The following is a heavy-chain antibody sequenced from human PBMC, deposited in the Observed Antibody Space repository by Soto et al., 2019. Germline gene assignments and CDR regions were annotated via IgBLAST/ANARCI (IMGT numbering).Heavy chain of an antibody. CDR2: INWNGGST. Sequence: EVQLVESEGGVVRPGGSLRLSCAASGFTFDDYGMSWVRQAPGKGLEWVSGINWNGGSTGYADSVKGRFTISRDNAKNSLYLKMNSLRAEDTALYHCARDLGHNYGDYIWFDPWGQGTLVTVSS. CDR1: GFTFDDYG. D-gene: IGHD4-17*01. CDR3: ARDLGHNYGDYIWFDP. V-gene: IGHV3-20*01. J-gene: IGHJ5*02.